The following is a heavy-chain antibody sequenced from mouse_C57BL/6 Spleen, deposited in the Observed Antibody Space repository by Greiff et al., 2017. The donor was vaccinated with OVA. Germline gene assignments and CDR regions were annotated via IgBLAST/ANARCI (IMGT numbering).Heavy chain of an antibody. D-gene: IGHD3-2*02. V-gene: IGHV5-4*01. Sequence: EVQLVESGGGLVKPGGSLKLSCAASGFTFSSYAMSWVRQTPEKRLEWVATISDGGSYTYYPDNVKGRFTISRDNAKNNLYLQMSHLKSEDTAMYYCARDRSGYPPYYFDYWGQGTTLTVSS. CDR1: GFTFSSYA. J-gene: IGHJ2*01. CDR2: ISDGGSYT. CDR3: ARDRSGYPPYYFDY.